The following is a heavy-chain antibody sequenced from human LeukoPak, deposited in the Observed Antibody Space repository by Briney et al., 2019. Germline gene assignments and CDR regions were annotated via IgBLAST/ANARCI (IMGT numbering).Heavy chain of an antibody. Sequence: SETLSLTCTVSGGSISDYYWSWIRQPPGKGLEWIAYIYDSGSTYYNPSLKSRVTISVDTSKNQFSLKLSSVTAADTAVYYCARAGGVVVTIDYWGQGTLVTVSS. J-gene: IGHJ4*02. CDR3: ARAGGVVVTIDY. D-gene: IGHD3-22*01. CDR2: IYDSGST. V-gene: IGHV4-59*12. CDR1: GGSISDYY.